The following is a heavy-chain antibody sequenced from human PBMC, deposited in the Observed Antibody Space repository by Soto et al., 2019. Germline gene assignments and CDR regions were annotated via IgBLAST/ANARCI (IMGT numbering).Heavy chain of an antibody. J-gene: IGHJ5*02. D-gene: IGHD6-19*01. Sequence: SETLSLTCFVSGYSITAGGYYWSWIRHHPGKGLEWIGSFYSSGSIIYNPSLRSRVSISGDTSSNQFSMGLTSVTAADTARYYCARMYSSGSGWFHPWGQGTLVTVSS. CDR2: FYSSGSI. CDR1: GYSITAGGYY. V-gene: IGHV4-31*03. CDR3: ARMYSSGSGWFHP.